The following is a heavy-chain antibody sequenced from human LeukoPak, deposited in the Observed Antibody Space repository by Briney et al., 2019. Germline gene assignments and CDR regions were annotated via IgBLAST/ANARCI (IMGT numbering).Heavy chain of an antibody. CDR3: ARENSITMIVVVITAQYYFDY. CDR2: IKQDGSEK. J-gene: IGHJ4*02. D-gene: IGHD3-22*01. V-gene: IGHV3-7*04. CDR1: GFTFSNYA. Sequence: GGSLRLSCAASGFTFSNYAMHWVRQAPGKGLEWVANIKQDGSEKYYVDSVKGRFTISRDNAKNSLYLQMNSLRAEDTAVYYCARENSITMIVVVITAQYYFDYWGQGTLVTVSS.